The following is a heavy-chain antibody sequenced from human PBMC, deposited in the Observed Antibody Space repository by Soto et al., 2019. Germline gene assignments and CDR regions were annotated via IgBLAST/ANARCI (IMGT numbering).Heavy chain of an antibody. V-gene: IGHV4-31*03. CDR3: ASLSAAGTKSLDY. CDR1: GGSISSGGYY. D-gene: IGHD6-13*01. J-gene: IGHJ4*02. Sequence: TSETLSLTCTVSGGSISSGGYYWRWIRQHPGKGLEWIGYIYYSGSTYYNPSLKSRVTISVDTSKNQFSLKLSSVTAADTAVYYCASLSAAGTKSLDYWGQGTLVTVSS. CDR2: IYYSGST.